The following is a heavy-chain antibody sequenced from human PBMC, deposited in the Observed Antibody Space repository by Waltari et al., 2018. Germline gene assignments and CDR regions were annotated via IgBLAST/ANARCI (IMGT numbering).Heavy chain of an antibody. D-gene: IGHD1-26*01. V-gene: IGHV3-23*03. CDR1: GFTFSSYA. CDR3: AKYSGTKGVDY. Sequence: EVQLLESGGGLVQPGGSLRLSCAASGFTFSSYAMSWVRQAPGKGLEWVSVIYSGGSTYYADSVKGRFTISRDNSKNTLYLQMNSLRAEDTAVYYCAKYSGTKGVDYWGQGTLVTVSS. J-gene: IGHJ4*02. CDR2: IYSGGST.